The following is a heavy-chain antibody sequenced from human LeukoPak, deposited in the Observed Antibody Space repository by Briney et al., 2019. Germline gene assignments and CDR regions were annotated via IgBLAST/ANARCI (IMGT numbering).Heavy chain of an antibody. Sequence: GGSLSLSCAASGFTFSSYGMHWVRQAPGKGLEWVAVISYDGSNKYYADSVKGRFTISRDNSKNTLYLQMNSLRAEDTAVYYCAKDYARLVIPDYWGQGTLVTVSS. J-gene: IGHJ4*02. CDR1: GFTFSSYG. D-gene: IGHD3-9*01. V-gene: IGHV3-30*18. CDR3: AKDYARLVIPDY. CDR2: ISYDGSNK.